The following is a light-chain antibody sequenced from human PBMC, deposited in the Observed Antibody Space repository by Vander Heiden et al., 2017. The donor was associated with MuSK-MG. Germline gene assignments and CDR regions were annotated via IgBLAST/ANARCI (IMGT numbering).Light chain of an antibody. CDR2: GAS. Sequence: VVLTQSPGPLSLSPGERATLSGRASQSVSSSYLAWYQQKPGQAPRLLIYGASSRATGIPDRFSGSGSGTDFTLTITRLEPEDFAVYYCQQYGGSPPRFTFGQGTKVEIK. CDR3: QQYGGSPPRFT. J-gene: IGKJ2*01. CDR1: QSVSSSY. V-gene: IGKV3-20*01.